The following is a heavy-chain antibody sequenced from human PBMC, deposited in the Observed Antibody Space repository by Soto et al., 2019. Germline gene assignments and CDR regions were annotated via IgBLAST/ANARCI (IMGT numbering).Heavy chain of an antibody. V-gene: IGHV3-48*01. J-gene: IGHJ5*02. D-gene: IGHD3-10*01. CDR1: GFTFSRSS. Sequence: EVQLVESGGGFVQPGGSLSLSCAASGFTFSRSSMNWVRHAPGKGPEWISYISSSSSTIYYADSVKGRFTISRDNAKNALYLQMNSLRAEDTAVYYCAREGGWGSYYTLNWFDPWGQGTLVTVSS. CDR3: AREGGWGSYYTLNWFDP. CDR2: ISSSSSTI.